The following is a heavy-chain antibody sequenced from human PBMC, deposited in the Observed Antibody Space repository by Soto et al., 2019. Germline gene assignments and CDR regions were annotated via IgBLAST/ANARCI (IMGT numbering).Heavy chain of an antibody. CDR2: ISSSSSYI. J-gene: IGHJ4*02. D-gene: IGHD2-21*02. CDR3: AANGGNSYFFDY. Sequence: PGGSLRLSCAASGFTFSSYSMNWVRQAPGKGLEWVSSISSSSSYIYYADSVKGRFTISRDNAKNSLYLQMNSLRAEDTAVYYCAANGGNSYFFDYWGQGTLVTVSS. CDR1: GFTFSSYS. V-gene: IGHV3-21*01.